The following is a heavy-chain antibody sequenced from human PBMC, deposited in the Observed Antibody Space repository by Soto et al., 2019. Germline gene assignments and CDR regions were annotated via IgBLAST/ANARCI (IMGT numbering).Heavy chain of an antibody. Sequence: GGSLRLSCAASGFTVSSNYMSWVRQAPGKGLEWVSVIYSGGSTYYEDSVKGRFTISRHNSKDTLYLQMNSLRAEDTAVYYCARDGFEFDYYYYMYVWGKGTTVTVSS. D-gene: IGHD3-9*01. CDR1: GFTVSSNY. V-gene: IGHV3-53*04. CDR2: IYSGGST. J-gene: IGHJ6*03. CDR3: ARDGFEFDYYYYMYV.